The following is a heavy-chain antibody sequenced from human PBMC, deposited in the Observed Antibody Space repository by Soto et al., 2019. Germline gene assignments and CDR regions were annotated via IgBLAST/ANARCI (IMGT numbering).Heavy chain of an antibody. J-gene: IGHJ4*02. CDR2: INPGNGKR. CDR3: ARVRTGVGWDY. V-gene: IGHV1-3*01. Sequence: QVQLVQSGAEVKKPGVSVKVSCKASRYAFTAYAMHWVRQAPGQGLEWMGWINPGNGKRKYSQNFQARITINGDTSASTVYMELSSLRSEDTAMYYCARVRTGVGWDYWGQGTLVTVSS. CDR1: RYAFTAYA. D-gene: IGHD1-26*01.